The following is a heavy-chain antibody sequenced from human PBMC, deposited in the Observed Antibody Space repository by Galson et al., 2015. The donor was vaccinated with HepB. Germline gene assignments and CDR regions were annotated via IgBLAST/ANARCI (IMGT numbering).Heavy chain of an antibody. V-gene: IGHV3-7*03. J-gene: IGHJ4*02. CDR2: IKPDGSEK. Sequence: SLRLSCAASGFTFSSYWMSWVRQAPGRGLEWVANIKPDGSEKYYVDSVKGRFTISRDNAKDSLYLQMNRLRAEDTAMYYCARDPLGMVATFGYWAPGILVTVSS. D-gene: IGHD5-12*01. CDR3: ARDPLGMVATFGY. CDR1: GFTFSSYW.